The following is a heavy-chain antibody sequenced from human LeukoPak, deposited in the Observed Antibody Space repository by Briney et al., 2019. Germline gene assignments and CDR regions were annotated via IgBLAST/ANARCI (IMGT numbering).Heavy chain of an antibody. CDR1: GFTVSSNY. D-gene: IGHD5-18*01. J-gene: IGHJ4*02. V-gene: IGHV3-53*01. CDR2: IYSGGGT. Sequence: GGSLRLSCAASGFTVSSNYMSWVRQAPGKGLEWVSVIYSGGGTYYADSVKGRFTISRENSKNTLYLQMNSLRAEDTAVYYCARDQDSMFGHSYGLNWGQGTLVTVSS. CDR3: ARDQDSMFGHSYGLN.